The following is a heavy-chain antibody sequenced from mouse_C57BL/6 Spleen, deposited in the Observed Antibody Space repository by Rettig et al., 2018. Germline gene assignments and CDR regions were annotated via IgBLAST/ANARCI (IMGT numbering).Heavy chain of an antibody. CDR1: GYTFTSYG. CDR2: NYPRSGNT. Sequence: QVQLQQSGAELARPGASVKLSCKASGYTFTSYGISWVKQRTGQGLEWIGENYPRSGNTYYNEKFKGKATLTADKSSSTAYMELRSLTSEDSAVYFCARWSTIYWGQGTLVTVSA. J-gene: IGHJ3*01. V-gene: IGHV1-81*01. CDR3: ARWSTIY.